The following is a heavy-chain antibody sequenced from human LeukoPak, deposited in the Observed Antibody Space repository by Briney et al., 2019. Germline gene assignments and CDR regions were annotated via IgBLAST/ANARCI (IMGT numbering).Heavy chain of an antibody. Sequence: SETLSLTCTVSGGSISSYYWSWIRQPPGKGLEWIGYIYTSGGTDYNPSLKSRVTISVDTSNNQFSLKLSSVTAADTAVYYCARQGYDILTGYPNPRYYYHMDVWGKGTTVTVSS. CDR3: ARQGYDILTGYPNPRYYYHMDV. V-gene: IGHV4-4*09. D-gene: IGHD3-9*01. CDR1: GGSISSYY. CDR2: IYTSGGT. J-gene: IGHJ6*03.